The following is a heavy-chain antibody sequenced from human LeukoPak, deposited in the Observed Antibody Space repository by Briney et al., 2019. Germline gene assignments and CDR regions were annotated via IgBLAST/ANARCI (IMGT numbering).Heavy chain of an antibody. D-gene: IGHD6-6*01. CDR2: ISSSGSTI. Sequence: PGGSPRLSCAASGFTFSSYEMNWVRQAPGKGLEWVSYISSSGSTIYYADSVKCRFTISRDNAKNSLYLQMNSLRAEDTAVYYCARVKYSRVVGAFDYWGQGTLVTVSS. CDR3: ARVKYSRVVGAFDY. V-gene: IGHV3-48*03. CDR1: GFTFSSYE. J-gene: IGHJ4*02.